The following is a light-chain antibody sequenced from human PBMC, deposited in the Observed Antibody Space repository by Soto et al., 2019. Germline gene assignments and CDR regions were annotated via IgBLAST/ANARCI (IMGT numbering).Light chain of an antibody. Sequence: GKKITSSCTWSSSNIGAHYNVHWYTQLPGTAPKLLTYGTRSRPSGVPDRSSGSKSGTSTSLAITGIQAEDEADYYCKYYDNRLSVDVFGHGTKATVL. J-gene: IGLJ1*01. CDR3: KYYDNRLSVDV. CDR1: SSNIGAHYN. V-gene: IGLV1-40*01. CDR2: GTR.